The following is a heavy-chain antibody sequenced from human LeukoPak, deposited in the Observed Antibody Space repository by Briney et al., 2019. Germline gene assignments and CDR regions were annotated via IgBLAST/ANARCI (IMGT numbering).Heavy chain of an antibody. J-gene: IGHJ5*01. CDR3: AKEPREYCSSTSCPNWFDS. Sequence: GGSLRLSCAASGFTFSSYAMSWVRQAPGKGLEWVSAISGSGGSTYYADSAKGRFTISRDNSENTLFLQMNSLRAEDTAVYYCAKEPREYCSSTSCPNWFDSWGQGTLVTVSS. CDR2: ISGSGGST. CDR1: GFTFSSYA. V-gene: IGHV3-23*01. D-gene: IGHD2-2*01.